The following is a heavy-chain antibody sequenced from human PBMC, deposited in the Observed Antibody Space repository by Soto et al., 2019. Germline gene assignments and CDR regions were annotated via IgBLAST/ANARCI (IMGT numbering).Heavy chain of an antibody. CDR1: GFTVSSNY. J-gene: IGHJ4*02. V-gene: IGHV3-66*01. CDR2: IYSGGGT. CDR3: ARGLLGGSGSYYLGY. D-gene: IGHD3-10*01. Sequence: EVHLVESGGGLVQPGGSLRLSCAASGFTVSSNYMSWVCQAPGKGLEWVSFIYSGGGTYYADSVKGRFTISRDNSKNTLFLQMNSLRAEDTAVYYCARGLLGGSGSYYLGYWGQGTLVTVSS.